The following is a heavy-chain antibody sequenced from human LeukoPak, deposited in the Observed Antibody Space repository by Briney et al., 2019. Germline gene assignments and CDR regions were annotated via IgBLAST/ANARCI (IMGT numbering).Heavy chain of an antibody. CDR1: GGSISSYY. D-gene: IGHD6-6*01. Sequence: PSETLSLTCAVSGGSISSYYWTWIRQPPGKGLEWVGYIQNSAIYRAKIKSSPSLQSRVSLSIDTSKNQVSLTVNSVTAADTAAYYCARLSSTLYYSMDVWGPGTAVTVSS. V-gene: IGHV4-59*08. CDR2: IQNSAIYRAKI. CDR3: ARLSSTLYYSMDV. J-gene: IGHJ6*02.